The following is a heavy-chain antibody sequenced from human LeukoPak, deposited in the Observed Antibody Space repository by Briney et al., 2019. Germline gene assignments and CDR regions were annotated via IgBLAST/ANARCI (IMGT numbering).Heavy chain of an antibody. CDR1: GNYW. V-gene: IGHV3-74*01. D-gene: IGHD2-2*02. CDR2: INSDGSWT. CDR3: AKGAYCSSTSCYISWFDP. J-gene: IGHJ5*02. Sequence: PGGSLRLSCAASGNYWMHWVRQAPGKGLVWVSHINSDGSWTSYADSVKGRFTISKDNAKNTVYLQMNSLRAEDTAVYYCAKGAYCSSTSCYISWFDPWGQGTLVTVSS.